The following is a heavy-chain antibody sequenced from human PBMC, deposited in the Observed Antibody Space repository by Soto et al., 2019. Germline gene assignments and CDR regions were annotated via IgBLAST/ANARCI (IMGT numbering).Heavy chain of an antibody. D-gene: IGHD1-26*01. CDR3: ARDSGSSY. J-gene: IGHJ4*02. CDR1: GFTFSSYG. Sequence: QVQLVESGGGVVQPGRSLRLSCAASGFTFSSYGMHWVRQAPGKGLEWVAGIWYDGSNKYYADSVKGRFTISRDNSKNTLYLQMNILRAEDTAVYYCARDSGSSYWGQGTLVTVSS. V-gene: IGHV3-33*01. CDR2: IWYDGSNK.